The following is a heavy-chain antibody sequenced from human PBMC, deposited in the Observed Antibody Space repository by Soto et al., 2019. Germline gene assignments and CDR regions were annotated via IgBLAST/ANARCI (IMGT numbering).Heavy chain of an antibody. J-gene: IGHJ4*02. CDR2: IYYSGTT. CDR3: ARSQRGRTAFTFDY. Sequence: PSETLSLTCAVSGDSDSNDNYYWSWIRQPPGKGLEWIGYIYYSGTTNYNSYLKSRLSLSVDMSKNQFSLKLASVTAADTAVYFCARSQRGRTAFTFDYWGQGALVTVS. V-gene: IGHV4-61*01. CDR1: GDSDSNDNYY. D-gene: IGHD3-16*01.